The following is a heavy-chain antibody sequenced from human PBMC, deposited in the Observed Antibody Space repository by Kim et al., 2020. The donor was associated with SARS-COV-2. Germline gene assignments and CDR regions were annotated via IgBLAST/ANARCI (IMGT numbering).Heavy chain of an antibody. D-gene: IGHD6-19*01. J-gene: IGHJ4*02. V-gene: IGHV3-23*01. Sequence: YAVSVKGRFSISRDNSRNTLYLQMNSLRAEDTAVYYCASKTRYSSGADYWGQGTLVTVSS. CDR3: ASKTRYSSGADY.